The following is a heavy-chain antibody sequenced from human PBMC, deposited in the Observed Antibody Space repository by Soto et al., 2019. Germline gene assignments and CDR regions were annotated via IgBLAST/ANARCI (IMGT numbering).Heavy chain of an antibody. D-gene: IGHD2-2*01. J-gene: IGHJ6*02. Sequence: SLKISCKGSGYSFTSYWISWVRQMPGKGLEWMGRIDPSDSYTNYSPSFQGHVTISADKSISTAYLQWSSLKASDTAMYYCARGVVPAAMPVYYYYGMDVWGQGTTVTVSS. CDR1: GYSFTSYW. CDR3: ARGVVPAAMPVYYYYGMDV. CDR2: IDPSDSYT. V-gene: IGHV5-10-1*01.